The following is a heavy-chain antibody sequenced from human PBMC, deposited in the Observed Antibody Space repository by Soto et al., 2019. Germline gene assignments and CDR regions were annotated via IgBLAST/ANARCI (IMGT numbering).Heavy chain of an antibody. J-gene: IGHJ4*02. D-gene: IGHD3-9*01. Sequence: EVELVESGGGLVQPGGSLRLSCAATGFMFSSYWMTWVRQAPGQGLEWVANINQNGSERYYVDSVEGRFTISRDNAENSVFLQMENLRVEDTAMYYCATDILDFWGQGTLVSVSS. CDR1: GFMFSSYW. CDR3: ATDILDF. V-gene: IGHV3-7*05. CDR2: INQNGSER.